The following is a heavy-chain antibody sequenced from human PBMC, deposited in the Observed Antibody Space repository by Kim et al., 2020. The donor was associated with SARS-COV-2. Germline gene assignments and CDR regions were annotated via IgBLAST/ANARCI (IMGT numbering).Heavy chain of an antibody. V-gene: IGHV3-23*01. CDR1: GFTFSSYA. J-gene: IGHJ6*02. CDR3: AKSPHYGSGSYSYYYYGMDV. CDR2: ISGSGGST. Sequence: GGSLRLSCAASGFTFSSYAMSWVRQAPGKGLEWVSAISGSGGSTYYADSVKGRFTISRDNSKNTLYLQMNSLRAEDTAVYYCAKSPHYGSGSYSYYYYGMDVWGQGTTVTVSS. D-gene: IGHD3-10*01.